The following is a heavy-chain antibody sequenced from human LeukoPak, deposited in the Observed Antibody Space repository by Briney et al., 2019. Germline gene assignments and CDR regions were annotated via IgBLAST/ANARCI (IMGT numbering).Heavy chain of an antibody. J-gene: IGHJ4*02. Sequence: ASVKVSCKASGYTFTGYYMHWVRQGPGQGLEWMGRINPNSGGTNYAQKFQGRVTMTRDTSISTAYMELTRLRSDDTAVYYCARAYGTSWYYFDYWGQGTLVTVSS. CDR3: ARAYGTSWYYFDY. D-gene: IGHD6-13*01. V-gene: IGHV1-2*02. CDR1: GYTFTGYY. CDR2: INPNSGGT.